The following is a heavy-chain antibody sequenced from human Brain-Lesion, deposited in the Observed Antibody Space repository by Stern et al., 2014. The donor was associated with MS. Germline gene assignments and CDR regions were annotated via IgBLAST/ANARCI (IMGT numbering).Heavy chain of an antibody. CDR1: GFTFGNYW. D-gene: IGHD3-3*01. J-gene: IGHJ6*02. CDR2: IKEDGTEE. V-gene: IGHV3-7*01. Sequence: EVQLVESGGGLVQPGGSLTISCTAAGFTFGNYWMTWVRQAQGKGMEWVANIKEDGTEENYVDSVNGRFTISRDNARNSLYLQMNSLRVEDTALYYCARVYNTIYGIVTQRGSGMDVWGQGTTVIVSS. CDR3: ARVYNTIYGIVTQRGSGMDV.